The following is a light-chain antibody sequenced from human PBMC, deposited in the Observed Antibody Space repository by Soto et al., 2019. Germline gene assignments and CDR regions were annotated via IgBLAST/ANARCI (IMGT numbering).Light chain of an antibody. CDR2: AAS. J-gene: IGKJ4*01. V-gene: IGKV1-39*01. CDR3: QQSYSTPL. Sequence: DIQMTQSPSSLSASVGDRVTITCRASQSISSYLNWYQQKPGKAPKLLIYAASSLQSGVPSRFSGSGSGTDFTLTISSLQPEDFATYYCQQSYSTPLFGGGTRWISN. CDR1: QSISSY.